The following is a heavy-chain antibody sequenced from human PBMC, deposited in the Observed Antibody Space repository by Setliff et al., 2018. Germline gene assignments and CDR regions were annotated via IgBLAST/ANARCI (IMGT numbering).Heavy chain of an antibody. D-gene: IGHD3-3*01. CDR1: GGTFSGYY. CDR2: INHSGST. J-gene: IGHJ6*03. Sequence: SETLSLTCAASGGTFSGYYWSWIRQPPGKGLEWIGEINHSGSTNYNPSLKSRVTISVDTSKNQFSLKLSSVTAADTAVYYCARGVTGYNFWSGDRYYMDVWGKGTTVTVSS. CDR3: ARGVTGYNFWSGDRYYMDV. V-gene: IGHV4-34*01.